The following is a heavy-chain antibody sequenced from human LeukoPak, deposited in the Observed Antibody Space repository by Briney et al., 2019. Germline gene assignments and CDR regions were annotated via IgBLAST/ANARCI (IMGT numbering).Heavy chain of an antibody. V-gene: IGHV4-39*07. CDR3: ARVGYSRYAGQLDY. CDR2: IYYSGST. D-gene: IGHD5-12*01. CDR1: GGSISSSSYY. Sequence: PSETLSLTCTVSGGSISSSSYYWGWIRQPPGKGLEWIGSIYYSGSTYYNPSLKSRVTISVDTSKNQFSLKLSSVTAADTAVYYCARVGYSRYAGQLDYWGQGTLVTVSS. J-gene: IGHJ4*02.